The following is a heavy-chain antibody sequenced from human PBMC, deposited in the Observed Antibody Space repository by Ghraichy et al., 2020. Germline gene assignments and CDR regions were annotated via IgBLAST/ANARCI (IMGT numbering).Heavy chain of an antibody. CDR3: VKPGGLDAFDI. V-gene: IGHV3-23*01. CDR1: GFIFSSYG. CDR2: ISNSGGST. D-gene: IGHD3-16*01. J-gene: IGHJ3*02. Sequence: GGSLRLSCAASGFIFSSYGMSWVRQAPGKGLEWVSGISNSGGSTYYADSVKGRFTVSRDNSKNTLYLQMNSLRAEDTAVYYCVKPGGLDAFDIWGQGTMVTVSS.